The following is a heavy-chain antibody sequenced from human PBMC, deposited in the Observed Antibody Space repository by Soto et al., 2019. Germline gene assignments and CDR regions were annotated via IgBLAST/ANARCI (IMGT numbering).Heavy chain of an antibody. V-gene: IGHV3-48*03. J-gene: IGHJ4*02. CDR2: ISTSGSTI. CDR3: AREGLREAYDY. Sequence: EVQLVESGGGLVQPGGSLRLSCIASGFTFNNYEMNWVRQAPGKGLEWLSYISTSGSTIFYADSVEGRFTVSRDNAKNSLYLQMNSLRAEDTAVYYCAREGLREAYDYWGQGTLVTVSS. D-gene: IGHD4-17*01. CDR1: GFTFNNYE.